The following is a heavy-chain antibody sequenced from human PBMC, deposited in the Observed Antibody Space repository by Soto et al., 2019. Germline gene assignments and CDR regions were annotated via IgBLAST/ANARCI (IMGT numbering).Heavy chain of an antibody. CDR2: MSHSGGT. CDR3: ARVERGTVTTVVDAFDI. D-gene: IGHD1-1*01. CDR1: GGFVSSGIYY. V-gene: IGHV4-34*01. Sequence: QVQLQQWGAGLLKPSETLSLTCAVYGGFVSSGIYYWSWIRQPPGKGLEWIGEMSHSGGTHFNPSLKSRVTISVDTSKNQFSLKMSSVTAADTALYYCARVERGTVTTVVDAFDIWGPGTMVTVSS. J-gene: IGHJ3*02.